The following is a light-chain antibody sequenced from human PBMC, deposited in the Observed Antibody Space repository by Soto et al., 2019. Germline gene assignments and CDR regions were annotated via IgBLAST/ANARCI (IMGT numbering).Light chain of an antibody. J-gene: IGLJ3*02. Sequence: QSVLTQPPSVSGAPGQRVTISCTGTGSNVGAGYDVHWYQQFPGTAPKLLISGKTSRPSGVPDRFSASKSGTSASLAITGLQAEDEADYYCQSYDNSLSGSWVFGGGTQLTVL. V-gene: IGLV1-40*01. CDR2: GKT. CDR3: QSYDNSLSGSWV. CDR1: GSNVGAGYD.